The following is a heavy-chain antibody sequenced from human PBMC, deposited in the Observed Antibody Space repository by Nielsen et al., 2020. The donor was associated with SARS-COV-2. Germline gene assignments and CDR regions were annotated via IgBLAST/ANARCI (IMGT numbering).Heavy chain of an antibody. V-gene: IGHV3-48*01. CDR3: AKDPSESGAVTINHFDY. D-gene: IGHD4-17*01. CDR2: ISSYSETK. Sequence: GVSLRLSCTVSGFPFCTFTIKWVRQAPGKGLEWLSDISSYSETKQYADSVRGRFTISSDNVKNSLYLDMNSLRTDDTALYYCAKDPSESGAVTINHFDYWGQGTLVTVSS. CDR1: GFPFCTFT. J-gene: IGHJ4*02.